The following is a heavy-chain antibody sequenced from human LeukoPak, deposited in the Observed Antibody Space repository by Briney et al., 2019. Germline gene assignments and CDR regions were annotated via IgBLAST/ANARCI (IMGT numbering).Heavy chain of an antibody. J-gene: IGHJ4*02. CDR2: INPNSGGT. D-gene: IGHD3-10*01. Sequence: ASVKVSCKASGYMFAAYYINWVRQSPGLGLEWLGWINPNSGGTNYAQRFQGRVTMTSDTSTSTAYLELNGLRSDDTAVYFCARLNSGNLRGTLYWGQGSLVTVSS. CDR3: ARLNSGNLRGTLY. V-gene: IGHV1-2*02. CDR1: GYMFAAYY.